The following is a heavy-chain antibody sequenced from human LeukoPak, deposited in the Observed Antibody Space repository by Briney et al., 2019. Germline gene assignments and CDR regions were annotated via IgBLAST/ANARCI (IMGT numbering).Heavy chain of an antibody. J-gene: IGHJ3*02. D-gene: IGHD1-14*01. Sequence: PSETLSLTCTVSGGSISSSSYYWGWIRQPPGKGLEWIGSIYYSGSTYYNPSLKSRVTISVDTSKNQFSLKLSSVTAADTAVYYCARLIHRYLREVDIWGQGTMVTVSS. V-gene: IGHV4-39*01. CDR3: ARLIHRYLREVDI. CDR1: GGSISSSSYY. CDR2: IYYSGST.